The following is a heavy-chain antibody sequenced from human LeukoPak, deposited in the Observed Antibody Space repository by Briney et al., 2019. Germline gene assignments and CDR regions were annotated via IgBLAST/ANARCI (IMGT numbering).Heavy chain of an antibody. Sequence: GGSLRLSCAASGFTFSNYGMSWVRQAPGKGLEWVSGISDTGGTTHYADSVKGRFTISRDNSKNTLYLQMNSLRAEDTAVYYCAKLSIAAAANFDYWGQGTLVTVSS. D-gene: IGHD6-13*01. V-gene: IGHV3-23*01. J-gene: IGHJ4*02. CDR2: ISDTGGTT. CDR1: GFTFSNYG. CDR3: AKLSIAAAANFDY.